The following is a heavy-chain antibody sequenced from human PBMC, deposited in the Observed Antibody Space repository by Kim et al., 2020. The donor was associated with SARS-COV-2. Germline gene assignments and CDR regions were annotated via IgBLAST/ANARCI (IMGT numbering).Heavy chain of an antibody. J-gene: IGHJ3*02. V-gene: IGHV1-3*01. Sequence: FEGGVTITRDNSASTAYMELSSLRSEDTAVYYCARLGLLWFGESIGAFDIWGQGTMVTVSS. D-gene: IGHD3-10*01. CDR3: ARLGLLWFGESIGAFDI.